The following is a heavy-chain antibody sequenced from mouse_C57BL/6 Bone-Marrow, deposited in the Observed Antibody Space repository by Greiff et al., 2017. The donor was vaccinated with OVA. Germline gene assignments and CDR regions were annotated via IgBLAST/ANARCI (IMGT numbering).Heavy chain of an antibody. J-gene: IGHJ3*01. V-gene: IGHV8-8*01. CDR1: GFSLSTFGMG. Sequence: QVQLKVSGPGILQPSQTLSLTCSFSGFSLSTFGMGVGWIRQPSGKGLEWLAHIWWDDDKYYNPALKSRLTISKDTSKNQVFLKIANVDTADTATYYCARMGHLYYYGSSYAWFAYWGQGTLVTVSA. D-gene: IGHD1-1*01. CDR2: IWWDDDK. CDR3: ARMGHLYYYGSSYAWFAY.